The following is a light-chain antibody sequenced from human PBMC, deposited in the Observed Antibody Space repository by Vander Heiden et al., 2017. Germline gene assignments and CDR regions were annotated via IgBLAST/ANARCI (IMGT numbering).Light chain of an antibody. V-gene: IGLV2-8*01. J-gene: IGLJ2*01. Sequence: QSALTHPPSASVSPGQSVTISRTGTRSDVGGYNYVSWYQQHPGKAPKLMSYEVSKRPSGVPDRFSGSKSGNTASLTVSGLQAEDEADYYCSSYAGSNRVFGGGTKLTVL. CDR2: EVS. CDR3: SSYAGSNRV. CDR1: RSDVGGYNY.